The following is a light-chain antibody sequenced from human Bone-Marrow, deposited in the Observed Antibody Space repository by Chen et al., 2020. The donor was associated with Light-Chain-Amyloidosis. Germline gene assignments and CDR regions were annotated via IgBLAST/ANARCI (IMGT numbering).Light chain of an antibody. J-gene: IGLJ3*02. CDR2: DDS. CDR1: NIGSTS. CDR3: QVWDRSSDRPV. V-gene: IGLV3-21*02. Sequence: SYVLTQPSSVSVAPGQTATLACGGSNIGSTSVHWYQQTAGQAPLLVVDDDSGRPSGIPERLSGSNSGNTATLTISRGEAGDEADYYCQVWDRSSDRPVFGGGTKLTVL.